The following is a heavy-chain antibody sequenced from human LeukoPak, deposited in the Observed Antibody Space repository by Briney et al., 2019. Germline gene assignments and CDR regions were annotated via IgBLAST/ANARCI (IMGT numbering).Heavy chain of an antibody. CDR3: AKASSGWYWGFDY. V-gene: IGHV3-30*02. Sequence: GGSLRLSCAASGFTFSSYGMHWVRQAPGKGLEWVAVIWYDGSNKYYADSVKGRLTVSRDNSKNTLYLQMNRLRAEDTAVYYCAKASSGWYWGFDYWGQGTLVTVSS. D-gene: IGHD6-19*01. CDR2: IWYDGSNK. J-gene: IGHJ4*02. CDR1: GFTFSSYG.